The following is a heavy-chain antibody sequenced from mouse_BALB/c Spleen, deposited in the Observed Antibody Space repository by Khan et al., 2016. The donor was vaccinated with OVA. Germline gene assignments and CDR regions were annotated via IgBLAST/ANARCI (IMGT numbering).Heavy chain of an antibody. D-gene: IGHD1-1*01. V-gene: IGHV1-20*02. CDR2: INPHIGET. Sequence: EVQLVASGPELVRPGASVKISCKASGYSFTGYFMNWVMQSHGKSLEWIGRINPHIGETFYNQRFKDKATLTVDESSSTAHMELLSLASEDSAVYYCTRIYRSDFDYWGQGTTLTVSS. J-gene: IGHJ2*01. CDR1: GYSFTGYF. CDR3: TRIYRSDFDY.